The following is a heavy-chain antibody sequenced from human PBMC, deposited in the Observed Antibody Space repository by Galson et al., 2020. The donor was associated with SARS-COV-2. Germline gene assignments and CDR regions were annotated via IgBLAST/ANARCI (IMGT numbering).Heavy chain of an antibody. CDR2: ISGSGGST. CDR1: GFTFSTYG. J-gene: IGHJ6*02. Sequence: GGSLRLSCAASGFTFSTYGMSWVRQAPGKGLEWVSAISGSGGSTNYADYVKGRFTISSDNSKNTLYLQMNSLRSEDTAVYYCAKGLRATYDYFGMDVWGQGTTLIFSS. CDR3: AKGLRATYDYFGMDV. V-gene: IGHV3-23*01.